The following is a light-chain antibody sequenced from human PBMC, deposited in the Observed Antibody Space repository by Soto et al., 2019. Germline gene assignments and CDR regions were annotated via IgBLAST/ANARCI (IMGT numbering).Light chain of an antibody. J-gene: IGLJ2*01. V-gene: IGLV1-40*01. CDR1: SSNIGSGHD. Sequence: QTVVTQPPSVSGAPGQRVAISCTGSSSNIGSGHDVHWYQQLPETAPKLLMYGNTIRPSGVPDRFSGSKSGTSASLAITGLQAEDEADYYCQSYDNSLSAPVFGGGTKVTVL. CDR2: GNT. CDR3: QSYDNSLSAPV.